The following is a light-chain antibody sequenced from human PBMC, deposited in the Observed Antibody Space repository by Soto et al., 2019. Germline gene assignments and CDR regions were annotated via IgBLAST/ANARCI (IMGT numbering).Light chain of an antibody. CDR3: SSYGGSNNLV. V-gene: IGLV2-8*01. CDR1: SGDVGGYNY. CDR2: EVS. J-gene: IGLJ2*01. Sequence: QSALTQPPSASGSPGQSVTISCTGTSGDVGGYNYVSWYQQHPGKAPKLMIYEVSQRPSGVPDRFSGSKSGYTASLTVSGLQPEDEADYYCSSYGGSNNLVFGGGTKLTVL.